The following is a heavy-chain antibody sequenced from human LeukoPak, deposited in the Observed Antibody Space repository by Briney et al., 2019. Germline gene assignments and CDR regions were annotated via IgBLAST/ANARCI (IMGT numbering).Heavy chain of an antibody. V-gene: IGHV3-11*04. CDR1: GFTFSNYN. CDR3: ARDRNGVLLWFGELLNY. J-gene: IGHJ4*02. Sequence: GGSLSLSCAASGFTFSNYNLSWSPQAPGKGLEGVSYISRSGSTIYYADSVKGRFTISRDNAKNSLDLQMNSLRAEDTAVYYCARDRNGVLLWFGELLNYWGQGTLVTVSS. CDR2: ISRSGSTI. D-gene: IGHD3-10*01.